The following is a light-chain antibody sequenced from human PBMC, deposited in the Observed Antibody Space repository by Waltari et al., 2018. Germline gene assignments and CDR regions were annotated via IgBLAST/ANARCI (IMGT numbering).Light chain of an antibody. Sequence: SALTQPRSVSGSPGQSVTISCTGSNSDIGAYNYVSWYQQHPGRAPKLMIYDVNKRPSGVPRRFSGSKSGNTASLTISRLQSEDEGDYYCASWDDSLVGPGFGGGTRLTVL. CDR1: NSDIGAYNY. J-gene: IGLJ2*01. V-gene: IGLV2-11*01. CDR3: ASWDDSLVGPG. CDR2: DVN.